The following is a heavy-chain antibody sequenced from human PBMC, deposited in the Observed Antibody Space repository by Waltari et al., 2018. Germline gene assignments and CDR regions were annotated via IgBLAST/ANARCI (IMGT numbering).Heavy chain of an antibody. V-gene: IGHV3-53*01. CDR1: GFTVSSNY. CDR2: GYSGGST. Sequence: EVQLVESGGGLIQPGGSLRLSCAASGFTVSSNYMSWVRQAPGKGLGWVTVGYSGGSTYYADSVKGRFTISRDNSKNTLYLQMNSLRAEDTAVYYCARSGDSGYEDYYYGMDVWGQGTTVTVSS. CDR3: ARSGDSGYEDYYYGMDV. D-gene: IGHD5-12*01. J-gene: IGHJ6*02.